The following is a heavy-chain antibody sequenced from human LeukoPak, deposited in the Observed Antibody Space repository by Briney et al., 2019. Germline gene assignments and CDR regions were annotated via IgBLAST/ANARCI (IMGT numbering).Heavy chain of an antibody. CDR1: GFTFSSYS. CDR3: ARDVDYCSGGSCYPYFDY. Sequence: GGSLRLSCAASGFTFSSYSMNWVRQAPGKGLEWVSSISSSSSYIYYADSVKGRFTISRDNAKNSLYLQMNSLRAVDTAVYYCARDVDYCSGGSCYPYFDYWGQGTLVTVSS. J-gene: IGHJ4*02. D-gene: IGHD2-15*01. CDR2: ISSSSSYI. V-gene: IGHV3-21*01.